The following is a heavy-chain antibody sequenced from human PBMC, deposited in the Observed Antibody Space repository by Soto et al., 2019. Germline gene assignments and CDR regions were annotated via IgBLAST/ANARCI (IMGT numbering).Heavy chain of an antibody. CDR1: GGSISSSSHY. J-gene: IGHJ4*02. V-gene: IGHV4-39*01. D-gene: IGHD6-13*01. CDR3: ARHPGIAAHFDF. Sequence: LSLTCSVSGGSISSSSHYWGWIRQSPGKGLDWIGSIYYRGSAYYNPSLKSRVTISVDTSKNQFSLKLRSVTAADTSVYYCARHPGIAAHFDFWGQGTLVTVSS. CDR2: IYYRGSA.